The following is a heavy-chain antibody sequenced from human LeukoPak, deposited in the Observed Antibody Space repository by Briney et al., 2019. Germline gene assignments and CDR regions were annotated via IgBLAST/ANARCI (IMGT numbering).Heavy chain of an antibody. CDR1: AFTFSSFT. J-gene: IGHJ5*02. D-gene: IGHD2-8*01. Sequence: GGSLRLSCAASAFTFSSFTMNWVRQAPGKGLEWVSSISSSSSYIYYADSVKGRFTISRDNAKNSLYLQMNSLRAEDTAVYYCASILNNWFDPWGQGTLVTASS. CDR3: ASILNNWFDP. CDR2: ISSSSSYI. V-gene: IGHV3-21*01.